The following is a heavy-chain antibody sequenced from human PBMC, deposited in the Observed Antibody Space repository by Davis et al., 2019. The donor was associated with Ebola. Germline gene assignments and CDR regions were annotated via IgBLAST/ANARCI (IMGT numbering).Heavy chain of an antibody. Sequence: SVKVSCKASGGTFSSYAISWVRQAPGQGLEWMGRIIPILGIANYAQKFQGRVTITADKSTSTAYMELSRLRSDDTAVYYCAREDLVDYYYGMDVWGQGTTVTVSS. CDR1: GGTFSSYA. V-gene: IGHV1-69*04. D-gene: IGHD3/OR15-3a*01. J-gene: IGHJ6*02. CDR2: IIPILGIA. CDR3: AREDLVDYYYGMDV.